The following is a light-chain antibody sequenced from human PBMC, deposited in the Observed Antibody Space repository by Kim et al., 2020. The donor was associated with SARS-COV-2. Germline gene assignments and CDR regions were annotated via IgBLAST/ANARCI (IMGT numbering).Light chain of an antibody. V-gene: IGLV2-11*03. Sequence: GQSVTISCTGTGSDVGAYTYISWYQQHTGKAPKLIIYSVTERPSGVPDRFSGSKSGPTASLTISGLQADDEADYYCCSFAGMYTHVFGGGTKVTVL. CDR2: SVT. J-gene: IGLJ6*01. CDR3: CSFAGMYTHV. CDR1: GSDVGAYTY.